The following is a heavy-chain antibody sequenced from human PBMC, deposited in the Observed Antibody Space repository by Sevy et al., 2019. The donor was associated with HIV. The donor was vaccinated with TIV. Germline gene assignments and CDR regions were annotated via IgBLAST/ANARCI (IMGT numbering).Heavy chain of an antibody. V-gene: IGHV3-11*01. J-gene: IGHJ4*02. CDR1: GLNFSDYF. CDR3: ARDLASGSFFSLYFDY. D-gene: IGHD3-10*01. CDR2: ISRSGTII. Sequence: GGSLRLSCAASGLNFSDYFMSWIRQAPGKRPEWVSYISRSGTIIYYADSVKGRFTISRDKAKNSLYLQMNSLRAEDTAIYYCARDLASGSFFSLYFDYWGQGTLVTVSS.